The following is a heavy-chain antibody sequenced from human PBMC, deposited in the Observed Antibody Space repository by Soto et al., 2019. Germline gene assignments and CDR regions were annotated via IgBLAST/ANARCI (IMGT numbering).Heavy chain of an antibody. D-gene: IGHD2-15*01. CDR3: ARGIATGQLDP. Sequence: ASVKVSCKASGYTYTRYPMNWVRQAPGQRLEWMGWINPDNGNTKSSQKFQDRVIITRDTSASTAYMDLSSLRSEDTAVYYCARGIATGQLDPWGQGTLVTVSS. V-gene: IGHV1-3*01. CDR2: INPDNGNT. J-gene: IGHJ5*02. CDR1: GYTYTRYP.